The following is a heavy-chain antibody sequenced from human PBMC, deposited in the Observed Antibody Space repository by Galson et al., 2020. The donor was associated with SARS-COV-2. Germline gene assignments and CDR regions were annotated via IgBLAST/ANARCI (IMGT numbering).Heavy chain of an antibody. D-gene: IGHD2-15*01. V-gene: IGHV3-33*01. CDR1: GFTFSSYG. CDR3: AREARPYVKVVVVAATGGGYYYYGMDV. Sequence: GGSMRLPCAASGFTFSSYGMHWVRQAPGQGLEWVAVIWYDGSNKYYADSVKGRLTISRDNSKNTLYLQMSSLRAEDTAVYYCAREARPYVKVVVVAATGGGYYYYGMDVWGQGTTVTVSS. J-gene: IGHJ6*02. CDR2: IWYDGSNK.